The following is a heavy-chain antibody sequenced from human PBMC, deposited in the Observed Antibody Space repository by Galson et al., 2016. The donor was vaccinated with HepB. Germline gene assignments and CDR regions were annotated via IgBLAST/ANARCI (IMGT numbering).Heavy chain of an antibody. D-gene: IGHD6-6*01. CDR1: GDSVSSNSGV. CDR2: TYYRSKWYY. V-gene: IGHV6-1*01. Sequence: CAISGDSVSSNSGVWNWIRQSPSRGLEWLGRTYYRSKWYYDYAASVKSRVSINPDTSKNQLSLQLNSVTPEDTAVYYCARDARGSSYFDYWGQGTLVTVSS. J-gene: IGHJ4*02. CDR3: ARDARGSSYFDY.